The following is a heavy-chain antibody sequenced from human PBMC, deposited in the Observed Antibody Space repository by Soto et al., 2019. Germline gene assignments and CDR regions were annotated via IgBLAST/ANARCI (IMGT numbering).Heavy chain of an antibody. CDR1: GGSIRTSRYY. V-gene: IGHV4-39*01. D-gene: IGHD4-17*01. CDR3: ARRAYGGDSVDY. CDR2: IYYSGST. J-gene: IGHJ4*02. Sequence: PSETLSLTCTVSGGSIRTSRYYWGWIRQPPGKGLEWIGNIYYSGSTYYNPSLKSRVTISVDTSKNQFSLKLTSVTAADTAIYYSARRAYGGDSVDYWGQGTLVTVSS.